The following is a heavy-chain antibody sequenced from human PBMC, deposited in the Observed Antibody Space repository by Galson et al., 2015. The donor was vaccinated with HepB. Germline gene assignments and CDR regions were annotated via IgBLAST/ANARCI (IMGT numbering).Heavy chain of an antibody. D-gene: IGHD4-17*01. J-gene: IGHJ4*02. V-gene: IGHV3-21*01. Sequence: SLRLSCAASGFYFSSYSMTWVRQAPGKGLEWVSSITTYNYKYQADSLKGRFTIYRDNAKNSLYLQTNSLRAEDTAVYYCARVFDDYGPPNYWGQGTLVTVSS. CDR2: ITTYNYK. CDR3: ARVFDDYGPPNY. CDR1: GFYFSSYS.